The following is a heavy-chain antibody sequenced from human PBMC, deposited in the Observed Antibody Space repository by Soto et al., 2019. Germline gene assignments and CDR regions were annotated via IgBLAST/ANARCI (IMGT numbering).Heavy chain of an antibody. CDR2: FDPEEGKT. J-gene: IGHJ4*02. CDR1: GYRLIELS. Sequence: ASVKVSCKVSGYRLIELSMHWVRQPPGRGLEWMGGFDPEEGKTIYARDFQGRVTMTDDTSTDIAYMDLSSLRVEDTAVYYCARDLGLLKSLFDYWGQGTLVTVSS. V-gene: IGHV1-24*01. D-gene: IGHD3-16*01. CDR3: ARDLGLLKSLFDY.